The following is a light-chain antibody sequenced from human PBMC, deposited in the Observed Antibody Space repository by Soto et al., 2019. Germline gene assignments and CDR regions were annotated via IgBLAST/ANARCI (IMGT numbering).Light chain of an antibody. CDR1: QSISSW. Sequence: DIQMTQSPSTLSASVGDRVTITCRASQSISSWLAWYQQKPGKAPKVLIYKASSLESGVPSRFSGTRSGTEFTLTIRSLQPADFATYYCQQGYAFGQGTKVDIK. J-gene: IGKJ2*01. CDR3: QQGYA. CDR2: KAS. V-gene: IGKV1-5*03.